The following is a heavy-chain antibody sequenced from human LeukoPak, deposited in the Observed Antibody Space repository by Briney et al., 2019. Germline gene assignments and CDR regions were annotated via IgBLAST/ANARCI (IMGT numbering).Heavy chain of an antibody. V-gene: IGHV5-51*01. Sequence: GESLKISCKGSGYSFTSYWIAWVRQMPGKGLEWMGIIYPGDSDTRYSPSFQGQVTISADKSITTAYLQWSSLKASDTAMYYCARCPDYYYYGMDVWGQGTTVTVSS. CDR1: GYSFTSYW. CDR3: ARCPDYYYYGMDV. J-gene: IGHJ6*02. CDR2: IYPGDSDT.